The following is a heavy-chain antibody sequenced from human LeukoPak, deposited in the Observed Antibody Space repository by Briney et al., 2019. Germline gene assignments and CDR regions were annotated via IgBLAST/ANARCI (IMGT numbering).Heavy chain of an antibody. CDR1: GFTFSSYS. CDR3: TIGSSLGLYYYYMDV. CDR2: IKSKTGGGTT. J-gene: IGHJ6*03. Sequence: GGSLRLSCAASGFTFSSYSMNWVRQAPGKGLEWVGRIKSKTGGGTTDYAAPVKGRFTISRDDSKNTLYLQMNSLKTEDTSVYYCTIGSSLGLYYYYMDVWGKGTTVTVSS. D-gene: IGHD6-6*01. V-gene: IGHV3-15*01.